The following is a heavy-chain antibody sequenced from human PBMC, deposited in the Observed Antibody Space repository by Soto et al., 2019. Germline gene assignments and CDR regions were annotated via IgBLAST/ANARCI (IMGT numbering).Heavy chain of an antibody. J-gene: IGHJ4*02. Sequence: QVQLVQSGVEVKKPGASVKVSCKASGYTFTNYAISWVRQAPGRGLEGMGWVNTYNGNPNDAQIFQGRVTMTTDTSTGTAYMELRSLKSDDSAVYYCARDSQYSTSWQRFDSWGQGTLVTVSS. D-gene: IGHD6-13*01. CDR2: VNTYNGNP. CDR1: GYTFTNYA. V-gene: IGHV1-18*01. CDR3: ARDSQYSTSWQRFDS.